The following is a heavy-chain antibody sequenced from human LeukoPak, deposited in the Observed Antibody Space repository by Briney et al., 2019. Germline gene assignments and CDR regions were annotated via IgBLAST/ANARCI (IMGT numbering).Heavy chain of an antibody. CDR3: ARAVAGTLTFDY. D-gene: IGHD6-19*01. CDR2: IYYRGST. CDR1: GGSISSSTYY. Sequence: SETLSLTCTVSGGSISSSTYYWVWIRQPPGKGLEWIGSIYYRGSTYYDPSLKSRVTISVDTSKNQFSLKLSSVTAADTAVYYCARAVAGTLTFDYWGQGTLVTVSS. V-gene: IGHV4-39*07. J-gene: IGHJ4*02.